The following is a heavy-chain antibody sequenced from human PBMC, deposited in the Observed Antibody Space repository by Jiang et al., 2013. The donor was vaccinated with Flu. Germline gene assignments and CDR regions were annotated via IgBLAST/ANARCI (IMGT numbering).Heavy chain of an antibody. J-gene: IGHJ4*02. D-gene: IGHD6-13*01. CDR1: GYSFNTYW. CDR3: ARRLGAGAGTTVFEH. CDR2: VYPGDSDT. V-gene: IGHV5-51*01. Sequence: GAEVKKPGESLNISCKGSGYSFNTYWIGWVRQRPGKGLELMGIVYPGDSDTRYRPSFQGQVTISADESTTTAYLHWSSLKASDTAMYFCARRLGAGAGTTVFEHWDQGTLVTVSS.